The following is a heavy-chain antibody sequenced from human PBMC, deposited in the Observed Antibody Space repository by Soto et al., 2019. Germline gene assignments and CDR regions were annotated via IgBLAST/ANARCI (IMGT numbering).Heavy chain of an antibody. J-gene: IGHJ6*02. CDR3: AMLGGWSGGSSGMDV. V-gene: IGHV3-72*01. D-gene: IGHD6-19*01. CDR2: IRRKANSYTT. Sequence: EVQLVESGGGLVQPGGSLRLSCAASGLIFSDYHMDWVRQAPGKGLEWVGRIRRKANSYTTEYAASVKGRFTISRDDSKNSRDLQMNSRKSEDTAGYYGAMLGGWSGGSSGMDVWGQGTTVTVS. CDR1: GLIFSDYH.